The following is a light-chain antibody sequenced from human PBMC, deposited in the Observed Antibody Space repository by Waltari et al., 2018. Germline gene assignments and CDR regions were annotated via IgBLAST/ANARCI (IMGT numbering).Light chain of an antibody. Sequence: DIVMTQSPLYLPVTPGEPASIPCRSSQSLLHSNGYNYLDWYLQKPGQSPQLLIYLGSNRASGVPDRFSGSGSGTDFTLKISRVEAEDVGVYYCMQALQTPYTFGQGTKLEI. J-gene: IGKJ2*01. CDR2: LGS. CDR1: QSLLHSNGYNY. CDR3: MQALQTPYT. V-gene: IGKV2-28*01.